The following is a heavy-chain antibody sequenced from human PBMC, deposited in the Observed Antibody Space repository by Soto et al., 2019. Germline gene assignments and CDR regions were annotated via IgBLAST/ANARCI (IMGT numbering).Heavy chain of an antibody. CDR3: ARHATYYDILSGYYFDY. J-gene: IGHJ4*02. CDR2: ISPGDSDT. Sequence: RGESLKISCKVSGYTFSSYRIGWVRQVPGKGLEWMGIISPGDSDTKYSQSFQGQVTISADKSISTAYLQWNSLRASDTAMYYCARHATYYDILSGYYFDYWGQGTLVTVSS. CDR1: GYTFSSYR. D-gene: IGHD3-9*01. V-gene: IGHV5-51*01.